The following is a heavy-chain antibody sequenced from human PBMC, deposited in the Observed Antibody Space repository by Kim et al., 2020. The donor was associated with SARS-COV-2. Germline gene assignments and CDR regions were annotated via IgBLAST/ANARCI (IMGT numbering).Heavy chain of an antibody. CDR1: GGPFSIYY. V-gene: IGHV4-34*01. J-gene: IGHJ4*02. D-gene: IGHD3-22*01. Sequence: SETLSLTCAVYGGPFSIYYWSWIRQPPGKGLEWIGEINHSGSTNYSPSLKSRVTVSADTSKNQFSLKLTSVTAADTAVYYCSRVDYDRRGYHLGNYWGQGTLVTVSS. CDR3: SRVDYDRRGYHLGNY. CDR2: INHSGST.